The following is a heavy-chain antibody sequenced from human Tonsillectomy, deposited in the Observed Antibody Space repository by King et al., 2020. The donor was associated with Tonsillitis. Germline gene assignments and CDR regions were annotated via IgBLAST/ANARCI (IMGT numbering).Heavy chain of an antibody. CDR1: GFTFSSYA. D-gene: IGHD3-22*01. V-gene: IGHV3-23*04. CDR3: AKSLRRYDSSGYRPADY. Sequence: VQLVESGGGLVQPGGSLRLSCAASGFTFSSYAMSWVRQAPGKGLEWVSAISGSGGSTYYAESVKGRFTISRDNSKNTLYLQMNSLRAEDTAVYYCAKSLRRYDSSGYRPADYWGQGTLVTVSS. J-gene: IGHJ4*02. CDR2: ISGSGGST.